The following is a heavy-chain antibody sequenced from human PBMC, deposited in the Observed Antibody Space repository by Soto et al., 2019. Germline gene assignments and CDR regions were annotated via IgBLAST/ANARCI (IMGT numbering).Heavy chain of an antibody. CDR2: INHSGST. CDR3: ARGPLAYYDFWSGEPYYYYMDV. J-gene: IGHJ6*03. V-gene: IGHV4-34*01. D-gene: IGHD3-3*01. CDR1: GGSFSGYY. Sequence: SETLSVTCAVYGGSFSGYYWSWIRQPPGKGLEWIGEINHSGSTNYNPSLKSRVTISVDTSKNQFSLKLSSVTAADTAVYYCARGPLAYYDFWSGEPYYYYMDVWGKGTTVTVS.